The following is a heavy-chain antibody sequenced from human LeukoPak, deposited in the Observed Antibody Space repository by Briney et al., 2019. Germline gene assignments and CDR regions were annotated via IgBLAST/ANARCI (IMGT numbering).Heavy chain of an antibody. Sequence: PSETLSLTCTVSGGSISSSSYYWGWIRQPPGKGLEWIGSIYYSGSTYYNPSLKSRVTISVDTSKNQFSLQLNSVTPEDTAVYYCARHIYCFDSWGQGTLVTVSS. D-gene: IGHD2-21*01. CDR3: ARHIYCFDS. J-gene: IGHJ4*02. V-gene: IGHV4-39*07. CDR2: IYYSGST. CDR1: GGSISSSSYY.